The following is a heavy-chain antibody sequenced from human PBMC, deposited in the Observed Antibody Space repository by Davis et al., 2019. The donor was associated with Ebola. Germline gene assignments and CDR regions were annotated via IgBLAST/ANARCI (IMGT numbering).Heavy chain of an antibody. CDR2: IKQDGSEK. Sequence: PGGSLRLSCAASGFTFDDYGMSWVRQAPGKGLEWVANIKQDGSEKYYVDSVKGRFTISRDNAKNSLYLQMNSLRAEDTAVYYCARGTIAALFDYWGQGTLVTVSS. CDR3: ARGTIAALFDY. J-gene: IGHJ4*02. CDR1: GFTFDDYG. V-gene: IGHV3-7*01. D-gene: IGHD6-13*01.